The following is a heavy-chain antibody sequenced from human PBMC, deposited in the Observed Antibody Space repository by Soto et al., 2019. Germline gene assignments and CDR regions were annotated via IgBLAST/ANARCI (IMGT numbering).Heavy chain of an antibody. J-gene: IGHJ5*02. CDR2: VYSSGGT. CDR1: GGSMTSYY. Sequence: KPSETLSLTCTVSGGSMTSYYWTWIRQPAGKGLEWIGRVYSSGGTHYNPSLKSRVTISLDTSKNQFSLRLLSVTDADTAVYFCARGKRFSDWFDPWGQGTLVTVSS. CDR3: ARGKRFSDWFDP. D-gene: IGHD3-3*01. V-gene: IGHV4-4*07.